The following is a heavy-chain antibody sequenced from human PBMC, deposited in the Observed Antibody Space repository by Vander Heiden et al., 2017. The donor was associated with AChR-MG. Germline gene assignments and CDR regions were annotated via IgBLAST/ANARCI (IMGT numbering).Heavy chain of an antibody. J-gene: IGHJ4*02. CDR2: ISSSSSYI. D-gene: IGHD1-1*01. Sequence: EVHLVPSGAGLVKPGGSLRRSCAASGFTFSSYSVNWVRQAPGNGLEWASSISSSSSYIDYADSVKGRFTSSRVNAKNSMHLQMNRLRAEDTGVCCVAIDAGELYHYWGRGSLSNVA. CDR3: AIDAGELYHY. CDR1: GFTFSSYS. V-gene: IGHV3-21*01.